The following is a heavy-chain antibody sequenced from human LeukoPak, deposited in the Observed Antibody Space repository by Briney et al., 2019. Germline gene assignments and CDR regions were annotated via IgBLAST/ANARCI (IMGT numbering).Heavy chain of an antibody. J-gene: IGHJ4*02. CDR3: TRDPGRCTSTSCYPDY. V-gene: IGHV3-21*01. Sequence: GGSLRLSCAASGFTFSSYSMNWVRQAPGRGLEWVSSISSSSSYIYYADSVKGRFTISRDNAKNSMYLQMNSLRAEDTAVYYCTRDPGRCTSTSCYPDYWGQGTLVTVSS. CDR2: ISSSSSYI. CDR1: GFTFSSYS. D-gene: IGHD2-2*01.